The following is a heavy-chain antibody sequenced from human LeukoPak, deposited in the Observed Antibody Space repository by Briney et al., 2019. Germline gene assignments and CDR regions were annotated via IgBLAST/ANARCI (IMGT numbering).Heavy chain of an antibody. D-gene: IGHD3-10*01. Sequence: PSETLSLTCTVSGGSISSYYWSGIRQPPGKGLEWIGYIYYSGSTNYNPSLKSRVTISVDTSKNQFSLKLSSVTAADTAVYYCARLRQGKWFDPWGQGTLVTVSS. J-gene: IGHJ5*02. CDR2: IYYSGST. V-gene: IGHV4-59*08. CDR3: ARLRQGKWFDP. CDR1: GGSISSYY.